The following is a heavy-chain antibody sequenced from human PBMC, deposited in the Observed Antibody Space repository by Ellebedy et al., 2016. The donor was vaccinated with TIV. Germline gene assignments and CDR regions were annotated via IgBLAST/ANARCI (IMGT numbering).Heavy chain of an antibody. V-gene: IGHV3-30-3*02. J-gene: IGHJ6*02. CDR2: ISHDGSTY. CDR3: AKDFRDHATRYSSSFYYYYGLDV. Sequence: SCKASGYTFTSYGISWVRQAPGKGMEWVAVISHDGSTYDYADSVKGRFTISRDNSNTTLYLQMHFLGPEDTAVYYCAKDFRDHATRYSSSFYYYYGLDVWGQGTTVTVSS. CDR1: GYTFTSYG. D-gene: IGHD4-11*01.